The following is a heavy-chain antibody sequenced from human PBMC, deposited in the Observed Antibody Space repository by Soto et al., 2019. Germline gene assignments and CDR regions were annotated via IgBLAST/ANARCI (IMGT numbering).Heavy chain of an antibody. CDR1: GFTFSTYS. CDR2: ITSSSTTI. V-gene: IGHV3-48*02. CDR3: ARDNGIAGSFDP. J-gene: IGHJ5*02. Sequence: QSGGSLRLSCAASGFTFSTYSMNWVRQAPGKGLEWISYITSSSTTIFYADSVKGRFTISRDNAKNSLYLQMNSLRDEDTSVCYCARDNGIAGSFDPRGQGTLVTVSS. D-gene: IGHD6-13*01.